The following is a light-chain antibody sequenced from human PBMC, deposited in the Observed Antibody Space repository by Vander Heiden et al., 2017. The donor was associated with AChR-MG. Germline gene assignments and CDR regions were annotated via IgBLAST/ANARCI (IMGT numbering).Light chain of an antibody. CDR3: QHLGT. Sequence: DIQMTQSPSTLSASVGDRVTITCRASQSISSWLAWYQQKPGKAPKLLIYDASSLESGVPSRFSGSGSGTEFTLTISSLQPDDFATYYCQHLGTFGGRTKVEIK. J-gene: IGKJ4*01. CDR1: QSISSW. V-gene: IGKV1-5*01. CDR2: DAS.